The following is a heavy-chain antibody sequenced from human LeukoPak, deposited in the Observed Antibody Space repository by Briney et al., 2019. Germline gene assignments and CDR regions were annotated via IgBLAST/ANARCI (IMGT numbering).Heavy chain of an antibody. Sequence: ASVKVSCKASGYTFTGYYMHWVRQAPGQGLEWMGCINPNSGGTNYAQKFQGRVAMTRDSSLSTAYMALSRLRSDDTAVYYCAMITIFGVVIRAWGQGTLVTVSS. D-gene: IGHD3-3*01. CDR1: GYTFTGYY. V-gene: IGHV1-2*02. J-gene: IGHJ5*02. CDR3: AMITIFGVVIRA. CDR2: INPNSGGT.